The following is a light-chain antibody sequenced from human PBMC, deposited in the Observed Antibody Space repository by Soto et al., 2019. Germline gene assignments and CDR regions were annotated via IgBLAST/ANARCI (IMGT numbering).Light chain of an antibody. J-gene: IGLJ1*01. CDR2: EVS. V-gene: IGLV2-8*01. CDR1: SSDVGGYNY. Sequence: QSVLTQPPSASGSPGQSVTISCTGTSSDVGGYNYVSWYQQHPGKAPKPMIYEVSKRPSGVPDRFSGSKSGNTASLTVSGLQAEDESDYSCSSYAGSTSLSVFGTGTKVTVL. CDR3: SSYAGSTSLSV.